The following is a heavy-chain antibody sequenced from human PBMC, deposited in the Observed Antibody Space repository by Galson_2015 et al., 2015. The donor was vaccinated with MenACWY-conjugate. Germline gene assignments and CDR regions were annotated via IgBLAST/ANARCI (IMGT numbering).Heavy chain of an antibody. V-gene: IGHV4-59*01. J-gene: IGHJ4*02. Sequence: SETLSLTCTVSGGFINIYYWSWIREPPGQGLEWIGYMYYSGSANYNPSLKSRVTISVDTSKNQFSLTMTSVTAADTAVYYCARGVNLASMAGYWGQGTLVTVSS. CDR3: ARGVNLASMAGY. D-gene: IGHD3-3*02. CDR1: GGFINIYY. CDR2: MYYSGSA.